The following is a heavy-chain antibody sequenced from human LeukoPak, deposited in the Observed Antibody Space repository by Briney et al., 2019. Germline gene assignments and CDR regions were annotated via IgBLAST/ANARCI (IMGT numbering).Heavy chain of an antibody. Sequence: GGSLRLSCAASGFTFSSSAMSWVRQAPGKGLEWVSSISGSGSGGSTYYADSVKGRFTISRDNSKNTLSLQMNSPRAEDRAVYYCAKDSLRTVPKASFDSWGQGTLVTASS. CDR3: AKDSLRTVPKASFDS. J-gene: IGHJ4*02. CDR1: GFTFSSSA. V-gene: IGHV3-23*01. D-gene: IGHD2-2*01. CDR2: ISGSGSGGST.